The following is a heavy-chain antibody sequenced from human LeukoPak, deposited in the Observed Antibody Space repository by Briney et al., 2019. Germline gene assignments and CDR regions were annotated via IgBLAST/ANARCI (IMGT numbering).Heavy chain of an antibody. Sequence: GGSLRLSCAASGFTFSSYAMSWVRQAPGKGLEWVSGIGGSGGSGGGTYYADSVKGRFTISRDNSKNTLYLQMNSLRAEDTAVYYCARGWMPTVTTVLPYGMDVWGQGTTVTVSS. CDR3: ARGWMPTVTTVLPYGMDV. CDR1: GFTFSSYA. V-gene: IGHV3-23*01. D-gene: IGHD4-17*01. CDR2: IGGSGGSGGGT. J-gene: IGHJ6*02.